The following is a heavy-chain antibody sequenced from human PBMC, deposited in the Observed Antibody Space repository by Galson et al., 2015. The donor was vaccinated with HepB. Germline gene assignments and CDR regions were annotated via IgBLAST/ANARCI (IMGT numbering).Heavy chain of an antibody. V-gene: IGHV1-46*01. CDR2: INPSGGGA. J-gene: IGHJ4*02. Sequence: SVKVSCKASGYTFTSYYIHWVRQAPGQGFEWMGIINPSGGGASYAQKFLGRVTMTRDTSTSTVYMELSSLRSEDTAVYYCARNYGSGTYYKPNYFDYWGQGTLVTVSS. D-gene: IGHD3-10*01. CDR1: GYTFTSYY. CDR3: ARNYGSGTYYKPNYFDY.